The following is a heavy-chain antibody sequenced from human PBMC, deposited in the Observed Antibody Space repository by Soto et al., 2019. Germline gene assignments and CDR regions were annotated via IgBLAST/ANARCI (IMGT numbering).Heavy chain of an antibody. Sequence: QVQLVQSGAEVKKPGASVKVSCKTSGYTFPSYGITWVRQAPGQGLEWMGWISVFNDNTNYAQKLQDRVTMTTDTSTSTAYMELRSLRSDDTAVYYCARGVRDYGGYYFDYWGQGTLVTVSS. J-gene: IGHJ4*02. CDR3: ARGVRDYGGYYFDY. V-gene: IGHV1-18*01. CDR2: ISVFNDNT. D-gene: IGHD4-17*01. CDR1: GYTFPSYG.